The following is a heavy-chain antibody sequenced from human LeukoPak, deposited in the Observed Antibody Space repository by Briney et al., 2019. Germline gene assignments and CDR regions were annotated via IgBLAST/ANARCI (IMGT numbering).Heavy chain of an antibody. CDR2: INPSGGST. CDR3: ARGPMVRGVRGSNWFDP. D-gene: IGHD3-10*01. CDR1: GYTFTSYY. J-gene: IGHJ5*02. V-gene: IGHV1-46*01. Sequence: GASVKVSCKASGYTFTSYYMHWVRQAPGQGLEWMGIINPSGGSTSYAQKFQGRVTIARDTSASTAYMELSSLRSEDTAVYYCARGPMVRGVRGSNWFDPWGQGTLVTVSS.